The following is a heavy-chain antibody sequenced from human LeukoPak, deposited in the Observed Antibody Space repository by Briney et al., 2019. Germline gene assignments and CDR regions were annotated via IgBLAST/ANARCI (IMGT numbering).Heavy chain of an antibody. CDR3: ARTTVVDPYNWFDP. D-gene: IGHD4-23*01. Sequence: SETLSLTCTVSGGSISTYYWNWVRQPPGKGLEWIGYVYYSGITNYNPSLKSRVTISVDTSKNQFSLKLSSVTAADTAVYYCARTTVVDPYNWFDPWGQGTLVTVSS. CDR2: VYYSGIT. CDR1: GGSISTYY. V-gene: IGHV4-59*08. J-gene: IGHJ5*02.